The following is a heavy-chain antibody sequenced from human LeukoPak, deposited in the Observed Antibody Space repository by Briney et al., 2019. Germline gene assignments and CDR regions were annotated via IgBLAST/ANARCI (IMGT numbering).Heavy chain of an antibody. V-gene: IGHV1-18*01. CDR2: ISAYNGNT. D-gene: IGHD2-2*02. CDR3: TTGYLSDAFDI. Sequence: GASAKVSCKASGYTFTSYGISWVRQAPGQGLEWMGWISAYNGNTNYAQKLQGRVIMTEDTSADTAYMELSSLRSEDTAIYYCTTGYLSDAFDIWGQGTMVSVSS. CDR1: GYTFTSYG. J-gene: IGHJ3*02.